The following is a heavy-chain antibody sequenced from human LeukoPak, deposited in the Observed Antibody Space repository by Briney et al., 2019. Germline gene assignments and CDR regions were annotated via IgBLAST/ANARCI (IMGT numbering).Heavy chain of an antibody. CDR2: IKEDGSDE. CDR1: GFTFSSYW. J-gene: IGHJ5*02. V-gene: IGHV3-7*01. D-gene: IGHD4/OR15-4a*01. CDR3: ARACFTPWCYGTYGS. Sequence: GGSLTLSCAASGFTFSSYWMSWVRQTPGKGLEWVANIKEDGSDEYYVDSVKGRFTISRDNAKDSLYLQMNSLRAEDTAVYYCARACFTPWCYGTYGSWGQGTVVTVSS.